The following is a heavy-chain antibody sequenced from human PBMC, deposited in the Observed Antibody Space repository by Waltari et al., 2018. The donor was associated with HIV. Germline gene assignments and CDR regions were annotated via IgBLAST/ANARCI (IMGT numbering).Heavy chain of an antibody. CDR3: ARLLYDSGGYYYFDY. CDR1: GGSIRSSSYY. V-gene: IGHV4-39*02. CDR2: IYYSGRT. J-gene: IGHJ4*02. Sequence: QLQLQESGPGLVKPSETLSLPCTVSGGSIRSSSYYWGWIRQSPGKGLEWIGSIYYSGRTYDNPSLKSRVTMSVDTSKNHFSLKLNSVTAADTAVYYCARLLYDSGGYYYFDYWGQGTLVTVSS. D-gene: IGHD3-22*01.